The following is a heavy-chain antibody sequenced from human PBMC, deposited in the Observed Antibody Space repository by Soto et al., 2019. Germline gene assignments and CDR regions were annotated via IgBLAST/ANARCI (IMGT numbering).Heavy chain of an antibody. J-gene: IGHJ4*02. D-gene: IGHD6-13*01. CDR2: ITSSGTTV. Sequence: EVHLVESGGGLVQPGGSLRLSCAASGFTFSSYSLNWVSQAPGKGLEWVSYITSSGTTVYYADSVRGRFTISRDNAKNSLYLQMNSLRDDDTAVYYCARGSSNWAYYFDVWGQGTLVTVSS. CDR3: ARGSSNWAYYFDV. CDR1: GFTFSSYS. V-gene: IGHV3-48*02.